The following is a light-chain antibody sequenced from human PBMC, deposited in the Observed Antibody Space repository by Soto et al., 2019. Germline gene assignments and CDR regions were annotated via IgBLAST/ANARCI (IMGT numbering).Light chain of an antibody. CDR2: RAS. CDR3: QQYHHWPPIT. Sequence: EIVMPQSPATLSVSPGERATLSCRASQNIDINLVWYQQKPGQAPRLLIFRASTRATGIPARFSGSGSGTEFTLTISSLQSGEFATYYCQQYHHWPPITFGQGTRLEIK. J-gene: IGKJ5*01. CDR1: QNIDIN. V-gene: IGKV3-15*01.